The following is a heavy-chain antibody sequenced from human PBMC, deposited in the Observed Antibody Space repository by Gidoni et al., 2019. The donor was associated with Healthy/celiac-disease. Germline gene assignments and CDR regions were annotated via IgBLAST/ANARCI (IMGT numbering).Heavy chain of an antibody. J-gene: IGHJ6*02. CDR1: GFTLSSYS. V-gene: IGHV3-48*04. Sequence: EVQLVESGGGLVQPGGSLRLSCAASGFTLSSYSMNWVRQAPGKGLEWVSYISSSSSTIYYADSVNGRFTISRDNAKNSLYLQMNSLRAEDTAVYYCARDRRTGDYYYYYGMDVWGQGTTVTVSS. CDR2: ISSSSSTI. CDR3: ARDRRTGDYYYYYGMDV. D-gene: IGHD4-17*01.